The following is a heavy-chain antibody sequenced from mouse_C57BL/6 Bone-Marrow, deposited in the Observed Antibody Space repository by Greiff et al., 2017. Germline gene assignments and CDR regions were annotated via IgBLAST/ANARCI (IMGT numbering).Heavy chain of an antibody. J-gene: IGHJ2*01. CDR3: TGRLIPYYFDY. CDR1: GFTFSDAW. V-gene: IGHV6-6*01. Sequence: EVKLVESGGGLVQPGGSMKLSCAASGFTFSDAWMDWVRQSPEKGLEWVAEIRNKANNHATYYAESVKGRFNISRDDSKSSVYLQMNSLRAEDTGIYYCTGRLIPYYFDYWGQGTTLTVSS. CDR2: IRNKANNHAT. D-gene: IGHD5-1-1*01.